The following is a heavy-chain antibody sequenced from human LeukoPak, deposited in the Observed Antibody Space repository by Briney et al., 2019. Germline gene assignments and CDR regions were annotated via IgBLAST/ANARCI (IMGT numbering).Heavy chain of an antibody. Sequence: SETLSLTCTVSGYSISSGYYWGWIRQPPGKGLERIGSIYHSGSTYYNPSLKSRVTISVDTSKNQFSLKLSSVTAADTAVYYCARDENGYVWGSFRAWGQGTLVTVSS. V-gene: IGHV4-38-2*02. CDR3: ARDENGYVWGSFRA. CDR2: IYHSGST. CDR1: GYSISSGYY. D-gene: IGHD3-16*02. J-gene: IGHJ5*02.